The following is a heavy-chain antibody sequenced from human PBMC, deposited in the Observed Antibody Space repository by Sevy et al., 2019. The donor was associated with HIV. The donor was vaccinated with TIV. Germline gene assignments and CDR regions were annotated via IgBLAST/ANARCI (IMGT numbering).Heavy chain of an antibody. J-gene: IGHJ4*03. Sequence: GGSLRLSCAASGIAFSTYAMFWVRQAPGKGLEWVSSISASGYSTYYADSVKGRFTLSRDNSKNTLDLQINSLRADDTAVYYCAKDFSDVYYHDSYGAVYFLGQGTLGTGFS. CDR3: AKDFSDVYYHDSYGAVYF. D-gene: IGHD3-22*01. CDR1: GIAFSTYA. V-gene: IGHV3-23*01. CDR2: ISASGYST.